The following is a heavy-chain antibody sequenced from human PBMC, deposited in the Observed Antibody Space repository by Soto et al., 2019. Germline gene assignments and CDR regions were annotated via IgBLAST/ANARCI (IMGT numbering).Heavy chain of an antibody. J-gene: IGHJ4*02. D-gene: IGHD6-6*01. CDR3: ARHTPPSRSAYGIDY. CDR2: IYPGDSDT. Sequence: GESLKISCKASGYTFTSYWIAWVRQMPGKGLESVGIIYPGDSDTRYSPSFQGQVSISVHTSISTAYLQWRSLKSSGTAIYYCARHTPPSRSAYGIDYWDQGTLVTVSS. CDR1: GYTFTSYW. V-gene: IGHV5-51*01.